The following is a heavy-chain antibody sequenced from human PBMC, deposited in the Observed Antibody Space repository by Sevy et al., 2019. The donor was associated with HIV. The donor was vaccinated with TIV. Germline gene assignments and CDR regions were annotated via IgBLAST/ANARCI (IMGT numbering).Heavy chain of an antibody. J-gene: IGHJ6*02. CDR3: ARDLPGDSRMDV. Sequence: GGSLRLSCAASGFSFSSYEMNWVRQAPGKALEWFSYMSSSGTTIYYADSVKGRFTVSRDNAKNSLYLQMNSLRGEDTSVYYCARDLPGDSRMDVWGQGTTVTVSS. V-gene: IGHV3-48*03. CDR1: GFSFSSYE. D-gene: IGHD3-22*01. CDR2: MSSSGTTI.